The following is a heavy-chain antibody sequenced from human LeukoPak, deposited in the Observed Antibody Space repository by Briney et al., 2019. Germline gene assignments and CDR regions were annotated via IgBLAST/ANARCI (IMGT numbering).Heavy chain of an antibody. CDR3: ARRRTYYYDSSGYYVTFFDY. Sequence: SETLSLTCAVYGGSFSGYYWSWIRQPPGKGLEWIGEINHSGSTNYNPSLKSRVTISVDTSKNQFPLKLSSVTAADTAVYYCARRRTYYYDSSGYYVTFFDYWGQGTLVTVSS. J-gene: IGHJ4*02. CDR2: INHSGST. CDR1: GGSFSGYY. D-gene: IGHD3-22*01. V-gene: IGHV4-34*01.